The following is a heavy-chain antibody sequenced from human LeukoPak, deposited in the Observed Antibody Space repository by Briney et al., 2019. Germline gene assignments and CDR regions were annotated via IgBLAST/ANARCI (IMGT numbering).Heavy chain of an antibody. CDR3: ARERLGYTPGPFDY. CDR2: ISYDGSNK. V-gene: IGHV3-30*03. CDR1: GFTFSSYG. Sequence: GGSLRLSCAASGFTFSSYGMHWVRQAPGKGLEWVAVISYDGSNKYYADSVKGRFTISRDNSKNTLYLQMNSLRAEDTAVYYCARERLGYTPGPFDYWGQGTLVTVSS. D-gene: IGHD3-16*02. J-gene: IGHJ4*02.